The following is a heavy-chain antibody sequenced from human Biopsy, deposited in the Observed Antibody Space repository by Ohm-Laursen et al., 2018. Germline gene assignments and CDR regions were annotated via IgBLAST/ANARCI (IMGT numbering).Heavy chain of an antibody. V-gene: IGHV1-69*06. Sequence: SSVKVSCKPSGGTFSSYVISWVRQAPGQGLEWMGRIIPTFDTPTCAPDFQGRVTFTADKSTGTAHLDLRSLRSEDTAVYYCAGGAAKGNPYDHWGQGTLVTVSS. CDR2: IIPTFDTP. J-gene: IGHJ5*02. CDR1: GGTFSSYV. D-gene: IGHD3-10*01. CDR3: AGGAAKGNPYDH.